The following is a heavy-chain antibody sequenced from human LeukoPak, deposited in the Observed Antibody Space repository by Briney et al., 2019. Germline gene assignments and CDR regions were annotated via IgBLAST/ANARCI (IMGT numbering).Heavy chain of an antibody. J-gene: IGHJ6*02. CDR1: GGTFSSYA. CDR3: ARTYFDWLGYYYYGMDV. V-gene: IGHV1-18*01. D-gene: IGHD3-9*01. Sequence: GAAVKVSCKASGGTFSSYAISWVRQAPGQGLEWMGWISAYNGNTNYAQKLQGRVTMTTDTSTSTAYTELRSLRSDDTAVYYCARTYFDWLGYYYYGMDVWGQGTTVTVSS. CDR2: ISAYNGNT.